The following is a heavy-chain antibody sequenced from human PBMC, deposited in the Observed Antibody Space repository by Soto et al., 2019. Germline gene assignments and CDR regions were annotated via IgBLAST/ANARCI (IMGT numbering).Heavy chain of an antibody. D-gene: IGHD3-16*01. J-gene: IGHJ4*02. V-gene: IGHV4-59*08. CDR2: IYYSGST. Sequence: QVQLQESGPGLVKPSETLSLTCTVSGGSISSYYWSWIRQPPGKGLEWIGYIYYSGSTNYNPSLKSRVTISIDTSKNQFSLKLSSVTAADTAVYYCARGDYVDYWGQGTLVTVSS. CDR1: GGSISSYY. CDR3: ARGDYVDY.